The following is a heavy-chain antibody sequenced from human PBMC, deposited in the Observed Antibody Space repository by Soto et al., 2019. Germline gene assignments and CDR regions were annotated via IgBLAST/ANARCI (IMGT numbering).Heavy chain of an antibody. V-gene: IGHV4-59*08. CDR1: GGSISSYY. CDR2: IYYSGST. J-gene: IGHJ5*02. Sequence: SETLSLTCTVSGGSISSYYWSLIRQPPGKGLEWIGYIYYSGSTNYNPSLKSRVTISVDTSKNQFSLKLSSVTAADTAVYYCARQILSSWYWFDPWGQGTLVTVS. D-gene: IGHD6-13*01. CDR3: ARQILSSWYWFDP.